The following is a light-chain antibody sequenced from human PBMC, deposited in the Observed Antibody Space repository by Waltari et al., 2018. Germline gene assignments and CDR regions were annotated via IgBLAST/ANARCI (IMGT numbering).Light chain of an antibody. CDR2: YDR. CDR3: QVWDDTDNSGV. V-gene: IGLV3-21*04. J-gene: IGLJ3*02. Sequence: YVVTQPPSVSVAPGKTARLTCGGAHIDRQSVNWSQQKPGQAPVVVMFYDRDRPSGIPERFSGSNSGNTATLTISWVEAGDEADYHCQVWDDTDNSGVFGGGTKLNVL. CDR1: HIDRQS.